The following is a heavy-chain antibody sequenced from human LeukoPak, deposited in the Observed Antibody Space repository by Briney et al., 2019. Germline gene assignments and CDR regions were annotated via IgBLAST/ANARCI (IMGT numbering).Heavy chain of an antibody. D-gene: IGHD3-10*01. CDR3: AHSSYYYGSGSYYPDAFDI. CDR1: GFSLSTSGVG. V-gene: IGHV2-5*02. Sequence: GSGPTLVKPTQTLTLTCTFSGFSLSTSGVGVGWIRQPPGKALEWLALIYWDDDKRYSPSLKSRLTITKDTSKNQVVLTMTNVDPVDTATYYCAHSSYYYGSGSYYPDAFDIWGQGTMVTVSS. CDR2: IYWDDDK. J-gene: IGHJ3*02.